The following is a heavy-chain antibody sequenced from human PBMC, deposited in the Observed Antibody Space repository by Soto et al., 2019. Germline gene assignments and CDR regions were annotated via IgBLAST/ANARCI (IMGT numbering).Heavy chain of an antibody. Sequence: SQTLSLTCAISGDSVSSNSAAWNWIRQSPSRGLEWLGRTYYRSKWYNDYAVSVKSRITINPDTSKNQFSLQLNSVTPEDTAVYYCARVPLVTEYSSSSQGTGGDYYYYYGMDVWGQVTTVPVS. CDR3: ARVPLVTEYSSSSQGTGGDYYYYYGMDV. CDR2: TYYRSKWYN. J-gene: IGHJ6*02. CDR1: GDSVSSNSAA. D-gene: IGHD6-6*01. V-gene: IGHV6-1*01.